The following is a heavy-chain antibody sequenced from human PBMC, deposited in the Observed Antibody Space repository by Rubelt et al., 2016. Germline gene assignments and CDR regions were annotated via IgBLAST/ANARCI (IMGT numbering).Heavy chain of an antibody. Sequence: GRINPNSGGTNYAQKFQGRVTMTRDTSISTAYMELSRLRSDDTAVYYCARDRGDTSVSPTDYWGQGTLVTVSS. V-gene: IGHV1-2*06. CDR2: INPNSGGT. CDR3: ARDRGDTSVSPTDY. D-gene: IGHD3-10*01. J-gene: IGHJ4*02.